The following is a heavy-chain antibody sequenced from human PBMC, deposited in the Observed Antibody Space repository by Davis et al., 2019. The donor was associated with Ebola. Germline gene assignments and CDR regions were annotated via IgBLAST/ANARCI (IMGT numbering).Heavy chain of an antibody. D-gene: IGHD4-17*01. CDR1: GGFISSSSYY. J-gene: IGHJ3*02. V-gene: IGHV4-61*05. Sequence: MPSETLSLTCTVSGGFISSSSYYWSWIRQPPGKGLEWIGYIYYSGSTNYNPSLKSRVTISVDTSKNQFSLKLSSVTAADTAVYYCARTYGPYAFDIWGQGTMVTVSS. CDR2: IYYSGST. CDR3: ARTYGPYAFDI.